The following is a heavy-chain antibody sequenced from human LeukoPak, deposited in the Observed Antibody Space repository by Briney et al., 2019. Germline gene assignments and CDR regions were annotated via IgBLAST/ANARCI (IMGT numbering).Heavy chain of an antibody. CDR1: GFTFSSYA. Sequence: GGSLRLSCAASGFTFSSYAMSWVRQAPGKGLEWVSAISGSGGSTYYADSVKGRFTISRDNSKNTPYLQMNSLRAEDTAVYYCVRDLRGSTYGSTFDIWGQGTLVTVSS. CDR3: VRDLRGSTYGSTFDI. J-gene: IGHJ3*02. V-gene: IGHV3-23*01. D-gene: IGHD3-16*01. CDR2: ISGSGGST.